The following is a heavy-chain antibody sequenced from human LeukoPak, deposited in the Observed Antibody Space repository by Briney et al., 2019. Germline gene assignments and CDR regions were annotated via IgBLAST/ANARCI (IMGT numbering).Heavy chain of an antibody. Sequence: PSETLSLTCTVSGXSISSSSYYWGWIRQPPGKGLEWIGTIYYSGSTYYNPSLKSRVAISVDTSKNQFSLKLSSVTAADTAVYYCARQASGYSGYLPKYCFDYWGQGTLVTVSS. CDR2: IYYSGST. V-gene: IGHV4-39*01. D-gene: IGHD5-12*01. CDR1: GXSISSSSYY. CDR3: ARQASGYSGYLPKYCFDY. J-gene: IGHJ4*02.